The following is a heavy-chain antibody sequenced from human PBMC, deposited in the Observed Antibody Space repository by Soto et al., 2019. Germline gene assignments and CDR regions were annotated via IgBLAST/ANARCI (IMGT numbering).Heavy chain of an antibody. CDR1: GYTFTSYA. D-gene: IGHD3-3*01. V-gene: IGHV1-3*01. Sequence: QVQLVQSGAEVKQPGASVKVSCKASGYTFTSYAMHWVRQAPGQRLEWMGWINAGNGNTKYSQKFQGRVTITRDTSASTAYMELSSLRSEDTAVYYCARSGYDFWSGYWSWGMDVWGQGTTVTVSS. CDR2: INAGNGNT. J-gene: IGHJ6*02. CDR3: ARSGYDFWSGYWSWGMDV.